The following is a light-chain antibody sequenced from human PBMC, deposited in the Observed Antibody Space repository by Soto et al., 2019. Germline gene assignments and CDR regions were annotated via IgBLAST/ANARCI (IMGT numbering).Light chain of an antibody. Sequence: QSALTQPASVSGSPGQSITISCTGTSSDIGGYNYVSWYQQHPGNAPKLIIYDVTNRPSGVSNRFSGSKSGDTASLTISGLLAEDEADYFCGVWDGSLSAGVFGGGTKLTVL. V-gene: IGLV2-14*01. J-gene: IGLJ2*01. CDR2: DVT. CDR1: SSDIGGYNY. CDR3: GVWDGSLSAGV.